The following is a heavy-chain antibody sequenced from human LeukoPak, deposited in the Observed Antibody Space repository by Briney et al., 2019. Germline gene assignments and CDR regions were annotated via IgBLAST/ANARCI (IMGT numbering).Heavy chain of an antibody. Sequence: TLSLTCTVSGGSISSGSYYWSWIRQPAGKGLEWIGRIYTSGSTNYNPSLKSRVTISVDTSKNQFSLKLSSVTAADTAVYYCARDAYYDFWSGYDYYMDVWGKGTTVTVSS. D-gene: IGHD3-3*01. CDR3: ARDAYYDFWSGYDYYMDV. J-gene: IGHJ6*03. CDR1: GGSISSGSYY. V-gene: IGHV4-61*02. CDR2: IYTSGST.